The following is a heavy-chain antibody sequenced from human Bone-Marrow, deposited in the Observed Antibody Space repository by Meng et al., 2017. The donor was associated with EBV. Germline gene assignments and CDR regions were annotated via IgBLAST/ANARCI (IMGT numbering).Heavy chain of an antibody. CDR3: ASESGRGYTPDY. CDR2: LIPMLGAP. D-gene: IGHD3-10*01. J-gene: IGHJ4*02. Sequence: QVQWVQAGAEVKKPGSSGKVSCKTAGGTFSSDAISWVRQAPGQGLEWMGGLIPMLGAPNYAQKFQDRVTIIADKSTSIHYMELSSLRSDDTAVYYCASESGRGYTPDYWGRGALVTVSS. CDR1: GGTFSSDA. V-gene: IGHV1-69*06.